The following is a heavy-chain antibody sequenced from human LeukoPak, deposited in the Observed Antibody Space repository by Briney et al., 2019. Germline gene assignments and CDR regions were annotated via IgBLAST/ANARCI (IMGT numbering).Heavy chain of an antibody. V-gene: IGHV3-20*04. D-gene: IGHD2-15*01. J-gene: IGHJ4*01. Sequence: PGGSLRLSCAASGFTFDDYGMSWVRQAPGKGLEWVSGINWNGGSTGYADSVKGRSTISRDNAKNSLYLQMNSLRAEDTALYYCARGHCSGGSCSFDYCGHGTLVTVSS. CDR2: INWNGGST. CDR1: GFTFDDYG. CDR3: ARGHCSGGSCSFDY.